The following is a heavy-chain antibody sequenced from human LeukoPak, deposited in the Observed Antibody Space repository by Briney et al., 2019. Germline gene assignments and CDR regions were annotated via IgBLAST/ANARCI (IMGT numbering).Heavy chain of an antibody. Sequence: SGTLSLTCTVSGGSISSYYWSWIRQPPGKGLEWIGYIYYSGSTNYNPSLKSRVTISVDTSKNQFSLKLSSVTAADTAVYYCARARYFDWLLDFDYWGQGTLVTVSS. J-gene: IGHJ4*02. V-gene: IGHV4-59*01. D-gene: IGHD3-9*01. CDR2: IYYSGST. CDR1: GGSISSYY. CDR3: ARARYFDWLLDFDY.